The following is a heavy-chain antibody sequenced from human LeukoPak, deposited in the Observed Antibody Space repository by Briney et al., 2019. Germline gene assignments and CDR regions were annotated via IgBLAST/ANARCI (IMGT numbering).Heavy chain of an antibody. CDR2: IIPIFGIA. Sequence: SVKVSCKASGGTFSSYAISWVRQAPGQGLEWMGRIIPIFGIANYAQKFQGSVTITADKSTSTAYMELSSLRSEDTAVYYCARRIAVAGTGYYYYGMDVWGQGTTVTVSS. CDR1: GGTFSSYA. J-gene: IGHJ6*02. CDR3: ARRIAVAGTGYYYYGMDV. D-gene: IGHD6-19*01. V-gene: IGHV1-69*04.